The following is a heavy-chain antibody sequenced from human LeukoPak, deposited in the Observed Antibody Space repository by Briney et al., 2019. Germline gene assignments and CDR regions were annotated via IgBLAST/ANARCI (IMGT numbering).Heavy chain of an antibody. V-gene: IGHV4-59*08. CDR3: ARHGPDCSGGSCYSLIDY. CDR1: GGSISSYY. CDR2: IYYSGST. Sequence: PSETLSLTCTVSGGSISSYYWSWIRQPPGKGLKWIGYIYYSGSTNYNPSLKSRVTISVDTSKNQFSLKLSSVTAADTAVYYCARHGPDCSGGSCYSLIDYWGQGTLVTVSS. D-gene: IGHD2-15*01. J-gene: IGHJ4*02.